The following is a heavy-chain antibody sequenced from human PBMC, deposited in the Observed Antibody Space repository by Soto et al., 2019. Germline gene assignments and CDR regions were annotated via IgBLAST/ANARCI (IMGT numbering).Heavy chain of an antibody. CDR1: GYTFTGYY. V-gene: IGHV1-2*02. CDR3: ARSDPPMVRGVILYYYGMDV. CDR2: INPNSGGT. J-gene: IGHJ6*02. D-gene: IGHD3-10*01. Sequence: ASVKVSFKASGYTFTGYYMHWVRQAPGQGLEWMGWINPNSGGTNYAQKFQGRVTMTRDTSISTAYMELSRLRSDDTAVYYCARSDPPMVRGVILYYYGMDVWGQGTTVTVS.